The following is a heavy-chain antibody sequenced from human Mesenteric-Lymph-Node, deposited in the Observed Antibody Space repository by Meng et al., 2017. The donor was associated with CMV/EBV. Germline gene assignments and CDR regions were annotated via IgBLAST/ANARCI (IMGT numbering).Heavy chain of an antibody. D-gene: IGHD2-2*03. CDR2: ISGSGVTT. CDR1: GFTFGSYA. CDR3: AGGYSRGMDV. J-gene: IGHJ6*02. Sequence: GESLKISCAASGFTFGSYAMNWVRQAPGKGLDWVSAISGSGVTTYYADSVKGRFTISRDDSKNTLYLQMNSLRAEDTAVYYCAGGYSRGMDVWGQGTTVTVSS. V-gene: IGHV3-23*01.